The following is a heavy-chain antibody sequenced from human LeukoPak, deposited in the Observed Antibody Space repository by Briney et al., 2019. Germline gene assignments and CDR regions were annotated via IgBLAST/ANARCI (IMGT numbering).Heavy chain of an antibody. CDR1: GFTFSSYA. CDR3: ARDSEWELDTFYAFDI. J-gene: IGHJ3*02. V-gene: IGHV3-30-3*01. Sequence: GGSLRLSCAASGFTFSSYAMHWVRQAPGKGLEWVAVISYDGSNKYYADSVKGRFTISRDNSKNTLYLQMNSLRAEDTAVYYCARDSEWELDTFYAFDIWGQGTMVTVSS. D-gene: IGHD1-26*01. CDR2: ISYDGSNK.